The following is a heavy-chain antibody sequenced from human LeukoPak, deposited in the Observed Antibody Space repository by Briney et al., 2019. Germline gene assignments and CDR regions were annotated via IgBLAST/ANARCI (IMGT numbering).Heavy chain of an antibody. CDR2: LSGNGDNT. V-gene: IGHV3-23*01. J-gene: IGHJ5*02. Sequence: GGSLRLSCAASEFTFSSYAMSWVRQAPGKGLEWVSGLSGNGDNTYYADSVKGRLTISRDNSKKTLYLQMNSLRAEDTAVYYSAKEVGYSGYDFGGRLFAAWGKGTLVIVSS. CDR1: EFTFSSYA. D-gene: IGHD5-12*01. CDR3: AKEVGYSGYDFGGRLFAA.